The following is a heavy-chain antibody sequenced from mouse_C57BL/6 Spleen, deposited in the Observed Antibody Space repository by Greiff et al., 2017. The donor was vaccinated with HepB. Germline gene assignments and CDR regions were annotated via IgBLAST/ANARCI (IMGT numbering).Heavy chain of an antibody. CDR2: ISDGGSYT. CDR1: GFTFSSYA. V-gene: IGHV5-4*03. CDR3: ARFYGNYVDYAMDY. D-gene: IGHD2-1*01. J-gene: IGHJ4*01. Sequence: EVKLVESGGGLVKPGGSLKLSCAASGFTFSSYAMSWVRQTPEKRLEWVATISDGGSYTYYPDNVKGRFTISRDNAKNNLYLQMSHLKSEDTAMYYCARFYGNYVDYAMDYWGQGTSVTVSS.